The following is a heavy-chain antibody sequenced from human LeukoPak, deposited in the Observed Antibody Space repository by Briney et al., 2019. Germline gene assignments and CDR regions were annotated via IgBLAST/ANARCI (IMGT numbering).Heavy chain of an antibody. V-gene: IGHV4-4*07. CDR1: GGSISSYY. D-gene: IGHD4-17*01. CDR2: LHTSGST. Sequence: SETLSLTCAVSGGSISSYYWSWIRQPAGEGLEWIGRLHTSGSTHYNPSLKSRVTMSVDTSKNQFSLKLSSVTAADTAVYYCARDFGYGDYFFDDWGQGTLVTVSS. CDR3: ARDFGYGDYFFDD. J-gene: IGHJ4*02.